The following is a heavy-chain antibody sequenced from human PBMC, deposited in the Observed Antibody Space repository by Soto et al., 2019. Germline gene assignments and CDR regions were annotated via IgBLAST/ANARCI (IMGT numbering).Heavy chain of an antibody. CDR1: GFTFSNAW. D-gene: IGHD3-10*01. J-gene: IGHJ6*02. CDR2: IKSKTDGGTT. CDR3: TNYGSGSYYRRYYYYGTDV. V-gene: IGHV3-15*07. Sequence: GGSLRLSCAASGFTFSNAWMNWVRQAPGKGLEWVGRIKSKTDGGTTDYAAPVKGRFTISRDDPKNTLYLQMNSLKTEDTAVYYCTNYGSGSYYRRYYYYGTDVWGQGTTVTVSS.